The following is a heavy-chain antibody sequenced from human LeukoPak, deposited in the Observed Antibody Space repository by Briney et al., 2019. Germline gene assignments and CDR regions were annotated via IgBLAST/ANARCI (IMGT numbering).Heavy chain of an antibody. Sequence: SETLSLTCTVSGGSISSSSNFWGWIRQPPGKGLEWIGSISYSGSTYYNPSLKSRVTISVDTSKNQFSLKLSSVTAADTAVYYCARERYNVDYWGQGTLVTVSS. D-gene: IGHD1-14*01. CDR3: ARERYNVDY. V-gene: IGHV4-39*07. CDR2: ISYSGST. CDR1: GGSISSSSNF. J-gene: IGHJ4*02.